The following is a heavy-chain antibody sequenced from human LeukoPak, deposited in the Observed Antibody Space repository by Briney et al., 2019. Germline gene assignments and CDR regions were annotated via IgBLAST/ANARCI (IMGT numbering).Heavy chain of an antibody. D-gene: IGHD3-10*01. Sequence: SVKVSCKASGGTFSSYAISWVRQSPGQGLQWMGGIIPIFGTANYAQKFQGRVTITADESTSTAYMELSSLRSEDTAVYYCARSQGPFGGYYYYYGMDVWGQGTTVTVSS. CDR3: ARSQGPFGGYYYYYGMDV. V-gene: IGHV1-69*13. CDR2: IIPIFGTA. CDR1: GGTFSSYA. J-gene: IGHJ6*02.